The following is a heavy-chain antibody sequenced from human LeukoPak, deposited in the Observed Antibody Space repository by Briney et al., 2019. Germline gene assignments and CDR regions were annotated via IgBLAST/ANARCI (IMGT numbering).Heavy chain of an antibody. CDR1: GYTFTGYY. V-gene: IGHV1-2*02. Sequence: ASVKVSCKASGYTFTGYYMHWVRQAPGQGLEWMGWINPNSGGTNYAQKFQGRVTMTRDTSISTAYMELSRLRSDDTAVYYCAREDRTVGGSPNYWGQGTLVTVSS. J-gene: IGHJ4*02. CDR2: INPNSGGT. D-gene: IGHD1-26*01. CDR3: AREDRTVGGSPNY.